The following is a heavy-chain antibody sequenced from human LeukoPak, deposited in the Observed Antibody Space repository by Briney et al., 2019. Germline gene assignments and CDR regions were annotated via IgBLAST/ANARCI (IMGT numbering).Heavy chain of an antibody. CDR1: GFTFSSYW. CDR2: INSDGSTT. V-gene: IGHV3-74*01. D-gene: IGHD3-3*01. J-gene: IGHJ3*02. CDR3: ARADYDFWSGPNDALDI. Sequence: GGSLRLSCGASGFTFSSYWMHWVRQAPGKGLVWVSRINSDGSTTSYADSVKGRFTISRDNAKNTLYLQMNSLRAEDTAVYYCARADYDFWSGPNDALDIWGQGTMVTVSS.